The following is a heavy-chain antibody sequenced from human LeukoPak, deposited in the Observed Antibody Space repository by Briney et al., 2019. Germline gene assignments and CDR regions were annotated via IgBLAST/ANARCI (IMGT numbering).Heavy chain of an antibody. CDR2: IIPILGIA. Sequence: GSSVKVSCKASGGTFSSYAISWVRQAPGQGLEWMGRIIPILGIANYAQKFQGRVTITADKSTSTAYMELSSLRSEDTAVYYCARDPTFLSWVPARDDAFDIWGQGTMVTVSS. D-gene: IGHD2-2*01. J-gene: IGHJ3*02. CDR1: GGTFSSYA. V-gene: IGHV1-69*04. CDR3: ARDPTFLSWVPARDDAFDI.